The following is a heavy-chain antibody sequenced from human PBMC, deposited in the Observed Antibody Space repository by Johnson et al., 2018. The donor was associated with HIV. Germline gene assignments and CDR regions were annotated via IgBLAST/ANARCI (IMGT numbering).Heavy chain of an antibody. Sequence: VQLVESGGGVVQPGRSLRLSCAASGFTFSSYAMHWVRQAPGKGPEWVSYISSSGSTIYYADSVKGRFTISRDNSKNTLYLQMNSLRAEETAVYYCAKEGSCYFHAVDIWGQGTMVTVSS. CDR2: ISSSGSTI. CDR3: AKEGSCYFHAVDI. CDR1: GFTFSSYA. V-gene: IGHV3-48*01. D-gene: IGHD2-15*01. J-gene: IGHJ3*02.